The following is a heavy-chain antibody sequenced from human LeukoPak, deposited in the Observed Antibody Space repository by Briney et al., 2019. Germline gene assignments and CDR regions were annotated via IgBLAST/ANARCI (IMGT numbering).Heavy chain of an antibody. D-gene: IGHD4-23*01. V-gene: IGHV4-59*01. CDR1: GGSISSYY. CDR3: ARVRGYGGNSDLSWYFDY. J-gene: IGHJ4*02. Sequence: TSETLSLTCTVSGGSISSYYWSWIRQPPGKGLEWIGYIYYSGSTNYNPSLKSRVTISVDTSKNQFSLKLSSVTAAGTAVYYCARVRGYGGNSDLSWYFDYWGQGTLVTVSS. CDR2: IYYSGST.